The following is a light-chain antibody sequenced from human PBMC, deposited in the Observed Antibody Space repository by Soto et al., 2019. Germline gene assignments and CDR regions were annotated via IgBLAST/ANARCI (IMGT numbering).Light chain of an antibody. V-gene: IGKV3-20*01. CDR2: GAS. CDR3: QQYGGSPRIT. CDR1: DRRSSVY. J-gene: IGKJ5*01. Sequence: DIVLTQSPGTLSLSPVERATLSCRAIDRRSSVYLAWYQQRPGQPPRLLIYGASNRATGIPDRFSGSGSGTDFTLIINRLEPEDVAIYYCQQYGGSPRITFGQGTRLEI.